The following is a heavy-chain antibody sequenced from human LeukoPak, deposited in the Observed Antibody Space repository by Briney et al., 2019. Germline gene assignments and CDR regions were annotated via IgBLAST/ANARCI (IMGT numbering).Heavy chain of an antibody. J-gene: IGHJ4*02. CDR3: ARGRYGDFSLGY. Sequence: PSETLSLTCTVSDGSISSGDYYWSWIRQPPGKGLEWIGYIYYSGSTYYNPSLKSRVTISVDTSKNQFSLKLSSVTAADTAVYYCARGRYGDFSLGYWGQGTLVTVSS. V-gene: IGHV4-30-4*01. CDR1: DGSISSGDYY. D-gene: IGHD4-17*01. CDR2: IYYSGST.